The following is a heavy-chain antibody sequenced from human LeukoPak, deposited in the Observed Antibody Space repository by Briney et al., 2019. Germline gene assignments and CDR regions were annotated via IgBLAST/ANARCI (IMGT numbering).Heavy chain of an antibody. D-gene: IGHD6-13*01. J-gene: IGHJ6*03. V-gene: IGHV1-18*01. CDR1: GYTFTSYG. CDR2: ISAYNGNT. CDR3: ARDARPYSSSAYYMDV. Sequence: ASVKVSCKASGYTFTSYGISWVRQAPGQGLEWRGWISAYNGNTNYAQKLQGRVTMTTDTSTSTAYMELRSLRSDDTAVYYCARDARPYSSSAYYMDVWAKGTTVTVSS.